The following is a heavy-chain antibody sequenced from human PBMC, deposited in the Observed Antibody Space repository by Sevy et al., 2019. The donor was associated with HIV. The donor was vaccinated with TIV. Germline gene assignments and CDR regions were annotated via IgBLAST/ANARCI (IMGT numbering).Heavy chain of an antibody. CDR1: GGSISRTTYY. Sequence: SETLSLTCTVSGGSISRTTYYWGWFRQPPGKGLEWIGSLYYSGSTYSNPSLKSRVTIAVDTSKNQFSLKLSSVTAADTAVYYCATVTTEVTRPFDYWGQGTLVTVSS. J-gene: IGHJ4*02. D-gene: IGHD4-4*01. V-gene: IGHV4-39*01. CDR3: ATVTTEVTRPFDY. CDR2: LYYSGST.